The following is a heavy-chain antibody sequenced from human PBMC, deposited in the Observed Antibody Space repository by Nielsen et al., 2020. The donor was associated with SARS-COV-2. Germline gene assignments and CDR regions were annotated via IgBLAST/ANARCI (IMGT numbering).Heavy chain of an antibody. CDR2: TYYRSKWYN. Sequence: QTLSLTRAISGDSVSSSSAAWNWLRQSPSRGLEWLGRTYYRSKWYNDYAVSVKSRITINPDTSKNQFSLHLNSVTPEDTAVYYCARARGAYGDYYYYYYTDVWGKGTTVTVSS. J-gene: IGHJ6*03. V-gene: IGHV6-1*01. CDR1: GDSVSSSSAA. D-gene: IGHD4-17*01. CDR3: ARARGAYGDYYYYYYTDV.